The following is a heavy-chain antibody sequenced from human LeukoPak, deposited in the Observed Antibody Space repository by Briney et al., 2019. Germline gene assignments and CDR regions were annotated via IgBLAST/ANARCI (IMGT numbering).Heavy chain of an antibody. V-gene: IGHV3-23*01. Sequence: PGGSLRLSCTGSGFNFNSFAMNWVRQAPGQGLEWVSGLSRGGGTTNYADSVKGRFTISRDKSKNMVFLQMNSLRPEDTAVYYCAKEQRIRHCSECVCMVGYHFDYWGQGSLVTVSS. J-gene: IGHJ4*02. CDR3: AKEQRIRHCSECVCMVGYHFDY. CDR2: LSRGGGTT. CDR1: GFNFNSFA. D-gene: IGHD2-8*02.